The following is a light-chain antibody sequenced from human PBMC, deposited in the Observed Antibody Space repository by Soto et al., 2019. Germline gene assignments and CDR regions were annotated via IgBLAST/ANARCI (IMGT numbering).Light chain of an antibody. CDR1: QSVSSSY. CDR3: QQYGSLIT. Sequence: EIVLTQSPGTLSLSPGERATLSCRASQSVSSSYLAWYQQKPGQAPRLLIYGASSRATGIPDRFSGSGSGTDFTLTISRLEREDFAVYYCQQYGSLITFGQGKRLEIK. J-gene: IGKJ5*01. V-gene: IGKV3-20*01. CDR2: GAS.